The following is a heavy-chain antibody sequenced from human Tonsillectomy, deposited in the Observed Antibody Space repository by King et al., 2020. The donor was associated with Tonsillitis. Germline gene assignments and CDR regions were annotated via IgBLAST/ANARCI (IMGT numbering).Heavy chain of an antibody. V-gene: IGHV3-64*01. J-gene: IGHJ6*02. Sequence: EVQLVESGGGLVQPGGSLRLSCAASGFTFSRYAMHWVRQAPGKGLEFVSAISNNGRSTYYANSVKGRFTISRDNSKNTLYLQMGSLRPEDMAVYYCARAQWGYSPYFYGMDVWGQGTTVTVSS. CDR3: ARAQWGYSPYFYGMDV. CDR1: GFTFSRYA. D-gene: IGHD1-26*01. CDR2: ISNNGRST.